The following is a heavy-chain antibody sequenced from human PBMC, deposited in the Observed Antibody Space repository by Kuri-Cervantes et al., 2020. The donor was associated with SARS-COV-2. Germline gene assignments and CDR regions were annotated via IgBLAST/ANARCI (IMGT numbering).Heavy chain of an antibody. J-gene: IGHJ4*02. Sequence: ASVKVSCKASGYTFITYGISWVRQAPGQGLEWLGWISVWNRNTDCAQKVQGRVTMTTDTSTSTAYMELRSLRSDDTAVYFCARGYYSHFDYWGQGTLVTVSS. V-gene: IGHV1-18*04. D-gene: IGHD1-26*01. CDR3: ARGYYSHFDY. CDR2: ISVWNRNT. CDR1: GYTFITYG.